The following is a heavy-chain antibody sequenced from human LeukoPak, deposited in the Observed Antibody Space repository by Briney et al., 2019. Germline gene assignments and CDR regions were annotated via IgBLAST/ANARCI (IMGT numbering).Heavy chain of an antibody. CDR2: IYYSGST. CDR3: ARGVNSGYFDY. D-gene: IGHD1-26*01. V-gene: IGHV4-39*07. CDR1: GGSISSSSYY. Sequence: SETLSLTCTVSGGSISSSSYYWGWIRQPPGKGLEWIGSIYYSGSTYYNPSLKSRVTISVDTSKNQFSLKLTSVTAADTAVYYCARGVNSGYFDYCGQGTLVTVSS. J-gene: IGHJ4*02.